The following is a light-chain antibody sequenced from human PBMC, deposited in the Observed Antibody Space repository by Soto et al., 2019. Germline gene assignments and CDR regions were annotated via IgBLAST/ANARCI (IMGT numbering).Light chain of an antibody. V-gene: IGKV3-20*01. CDR1: QTVTSNY. J-gene: IGKJ1*01. Sequence: EIVLTQSPGTLSLSPGERATLSCGSSQTVTSNYLAWYQQKPGQAPRLLIFGASIRVTGIPDRFSGSGSGTEFTLTISSLQPDDFATYYCQHYNSYSEAFGQGTKVDIK. CDR2: GAS. CDR3: QHYNSYSEA.